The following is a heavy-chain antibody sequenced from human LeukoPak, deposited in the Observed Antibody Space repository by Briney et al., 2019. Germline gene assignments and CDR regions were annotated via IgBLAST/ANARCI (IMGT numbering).Heavy chain of an antibody. V-gene: IGHV3-48*01. CDR1: GFTVSSNY. Sequence: GGSLRLSCAASGFTVSSNYMSWVRQAPGKGLEWISYISSTNRPIYYADSVKGRFTISRDNAKNSLYLQMNSLRAEDTAVYYCARGYSNSRMDVWGKGTTVTVSS. CDR3: ARGYSNSRMDV. D-gene: IGHD2-2*01. J-gene: IGHJ6*03. CDR2: ISSTNRPI.